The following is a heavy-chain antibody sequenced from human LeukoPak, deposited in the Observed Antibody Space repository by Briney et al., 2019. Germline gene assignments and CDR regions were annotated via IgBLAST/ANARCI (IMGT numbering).Heavy chain of an antibody. Sequence: PSETLSLTCTVSVGSISSSNNYWGWVRQPPGKGLECIGSIHYSGTTYYNPSLKSRVTISVDTSKNQFSLKLSSMTAADTAVYYCARHEEEDGYNAKTFDYWGQGTLVTVSS. CDR3: ARHEEEDGYNAKTFDY. V-gene: IGHV4-39*01. D-gene: IGHD5-24*01. CDR2: IHYSGTT. J-gene: IGHJ4*02. CDR1: VGSISSSNNY.